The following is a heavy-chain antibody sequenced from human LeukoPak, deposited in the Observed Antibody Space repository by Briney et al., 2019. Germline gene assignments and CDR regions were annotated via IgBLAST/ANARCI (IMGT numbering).Heavy chain of an antibody. V-gene: IGHV4-39*07. J-gene: IGHJ3*02. D-gene: IGHD5-18*01. CDR3: VRDQVGGRYGCTFDM. Sequence: PSETLSLSCSVSGGSINSRSYYWAWIRQPPGKGLEWVGSIYYTGSTYYNVSLRGRVTISIDTANNQFSLRLSSVSAADSAMYYCVRDQVGGRYGCTFDMWGQGTKVTVSS. CDR1: GGSINSRSYY. CDR2: IYYTGST.